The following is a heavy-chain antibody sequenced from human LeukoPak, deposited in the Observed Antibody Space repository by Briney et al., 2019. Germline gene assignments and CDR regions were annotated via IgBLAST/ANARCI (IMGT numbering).Heavy chain of an antibody. V-gene: IGHV3-23*01. CDR3: ASSIAGLRYFDWLSTH. D-gene: IGHD3-9*01. J-gene: IGHJ4*02. CDR2: ISGSGGST. CDR1: GFTFSSYA. Sequence: PGGSLRLSCAASGFTFSSYAMSWVRQAPGKGLEWVSAISGSGGSTYYADSVKGRFTISRDNSKNTLYLQMNSLRAEDTAVYYCASSIAGLRYFDWLSTHWGQGTLVTVSS.